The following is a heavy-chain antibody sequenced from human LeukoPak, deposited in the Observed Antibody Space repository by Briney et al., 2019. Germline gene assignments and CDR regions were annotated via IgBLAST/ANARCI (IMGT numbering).Heavy chain of an antibody. V-gene: IGHV4-59*01. J-gene: IGHJ3*01. D-gene: IGHD3-3*01. CDR1: GGSISSYY. CDR3: ARAPNDFWSGYNFRFDV. CDR2: IYTSGST. Sequence: SETLSLTCTVSGGSISSYYWSWIRQPPGKGLEWIGYIYTSGSTNYNPSLKSRVTISGDTSKIQFSLKLRSVTAADTAVYYCARAPNDFWSGYNFRFDVWGPGIMVTVSS.